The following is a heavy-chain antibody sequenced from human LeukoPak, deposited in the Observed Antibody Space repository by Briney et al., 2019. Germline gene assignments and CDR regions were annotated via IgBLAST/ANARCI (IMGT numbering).Heavy chain of an antibody. Sequence: SETLSLTSTVSGGSISSYYWSWIRQPAGKGLEWIGRIYTSGSTNYNPSLKSRVTMSVDTSKNQFSLKLSSVTAADTAVYYCAGTGLPGSVYYPNYYSGRDVGGKGTRVTVS. J-gene: IGHJ6*04. CDR3: AGTGLPGSVYYPNYYSGRDV. V-gene: IGHV4-4*07. CDR2: IYTSGST. D-gene: IGHD3-3*01. CDR1: GGSISSYY.